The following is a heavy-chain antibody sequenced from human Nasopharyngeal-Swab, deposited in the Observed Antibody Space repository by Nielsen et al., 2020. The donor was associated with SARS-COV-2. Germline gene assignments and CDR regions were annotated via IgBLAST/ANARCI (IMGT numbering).Heavy chain of an antibody. CDR1: GFSLSTSGMC. V-gene: IGHV2-70*01. D-gene: IGHD4-17*01. J-gene: IGHJ6*02. CDR2: IDWDDDK. Sequence: SGPTLVQPTQTLTLTCTFSGFSLSTSGMCVSWIRQPPGKALEWLALIDWDDDKYYSTSLKTRLTISKDTSKNQVVLTMTNMDPVDTATYYCARDYAPGYYYYGMDVWGQGTTVTVSS. CDR3: ARDYAPGYYYYGMDV.